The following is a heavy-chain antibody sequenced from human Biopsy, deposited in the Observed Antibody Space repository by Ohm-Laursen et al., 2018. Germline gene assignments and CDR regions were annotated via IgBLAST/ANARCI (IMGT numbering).Heavy chain of an antibody. Sequence: SETLSLTCTVSGGHIDSYYWSWLRQPKGKALVWIGNIYFTGRTNYNSSLKSRVTMSVNTSKKQLPLRLSPVTAADTAVYYCASAGYNPDWNFDLWGRGTRVTVSS. D-gene: IGHD5-24*01. CDR2: IYFTGRT. CDR3: ASAGYNPDWNFDL. V-gene: IGHV4-59*12. CDR1: GGHIDSYY. J-gene: IGHJ2*01.